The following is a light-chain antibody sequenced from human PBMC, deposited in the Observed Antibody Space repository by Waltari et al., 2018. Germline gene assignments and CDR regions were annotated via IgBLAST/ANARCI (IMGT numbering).Light chain of an antibody. J-gene: IGLJ3*02. CDR1: SFDNEGRY. Sequence: QSVLTQPPSASGTPGQRVTISCSGSSFDNEGRYVYWYQQFPGAAPKLLIYRNNQRPSGVPDRLSGSKFGSSASLAISGLRSEDEADYYCATWDDILRTPLFGGGTKLTVL. CDR2: RNN. CDR3: ATWDDILRTPL. V-gene: IGLV1-47*01.